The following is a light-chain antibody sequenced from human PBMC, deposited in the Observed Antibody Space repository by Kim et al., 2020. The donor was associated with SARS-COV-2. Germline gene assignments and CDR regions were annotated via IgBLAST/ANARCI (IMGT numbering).Light chain of an antibody. CDR2: LNSDGSH. J-gene: IGLJ3*02. CDR1: SGHSNYD. V-gene: IGLV4-69*01. CDR3: QTWTIGIV. Sequence: GASVRLTCILSSGHSNYDIAWHQQQPEKGPRFLMKLNSDGSHIRGDGIPDRFSGSSSGSERYLTISSLQSDDEADYYCQTWTIGIVFGGGTQLTVL.